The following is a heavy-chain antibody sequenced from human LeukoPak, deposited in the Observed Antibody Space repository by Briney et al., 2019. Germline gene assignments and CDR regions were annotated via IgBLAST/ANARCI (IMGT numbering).Heavy chain of an antibody. CDR2: IKQDGSEK. CDR3: ARDKWELPWAFDY. Sequence: PGGSLRLSCAASGFTFSSCWMSWVRQAPGKGLEWVANIKQDGSEKYYVDSVKGRFTISRDNAKNSLYLQMNSLRAEDTAVYYCARDKWELPWAFDYWGQGILVTVSS. V-gene: IGHV3-7*01. CDR1: GFTFSSCW. D-gene: IGHD1-26*01. J-gene: IGHJ4*02.